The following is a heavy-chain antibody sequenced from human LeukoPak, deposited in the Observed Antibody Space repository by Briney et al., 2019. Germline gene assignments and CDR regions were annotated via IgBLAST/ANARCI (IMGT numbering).Heavy chain of an antibody. J-gene: IGHJ4*02. D-gene: IGHD1-26*01. CDR2: INGDGSST. CDR3: IVGIDY. V-gene: IGHV3-74*01. Sequence: GGSLRLSCAASGFTFSSCWMQWVRQAPGKGLVWVSRINGDGSSTSYADSVKGRFNISRDNAKNTLYLQMNSLRAEDTAVYYCIVGIDYWGQGTLVTVSS. CDR1: GFTFSSCW.